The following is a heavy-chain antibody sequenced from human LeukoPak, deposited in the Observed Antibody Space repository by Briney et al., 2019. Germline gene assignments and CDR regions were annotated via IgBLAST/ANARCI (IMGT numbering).Heavy chain of an antibody. Sequence: GGSLRLSCEASGFTFTTWMNWVRQAPGKGLELVANMNQDGTEKDYVGSVRGRFTISRDNAKNSLYLQMNSLRAEDTAVYYCVKGMAGAGWTLQDWGQGTLVTVSS. CDR2: MNQDGTEK. V-gene: IGHV3-7*01. D-gene: IGHD6-13*01. CDR3: VKGMAGAGWTLQD. CDR1: GFTFTTW. J-gene: IGHJ1*01.